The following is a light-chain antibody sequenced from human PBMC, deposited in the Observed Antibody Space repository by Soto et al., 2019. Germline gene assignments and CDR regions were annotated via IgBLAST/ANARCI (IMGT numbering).Light chain of an antibody. CDR2: KAS. Sequence: QMTQSPSSLSASVGDRVTITCRASQTISSWLAWYQQKPGKAPKLLIYKASTLKSGVPSRLSGSGSGTEFTLTISGLQHDDFATYYCQQYNSYSQTFGQGTKVDIK. CDR1: QTISSW. CDR3: QQYNSYSQT. V-gene: IGKV1-5*03. J-gene: IGKJ1*01.